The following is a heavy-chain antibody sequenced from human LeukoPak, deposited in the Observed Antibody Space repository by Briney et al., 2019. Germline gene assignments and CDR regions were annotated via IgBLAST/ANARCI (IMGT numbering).Heavy chain of an antibody. Sequence: YPGGSLRLSCAASGFTFSSYWMSWVRQAPGKGLEWVANIKQDGSEKNYVDSVKGRFTISRDNAKNSLYLQMNTLRSEDTAVYYCARGGVPYSGSYGPHYYYYYMDVWGKGTTVTVSS. CDR3: ARGGVPYSGSYGPHYYYYYMDV. V-gene: IGHV3-7*03. CDR2: IKQDGSEK. J-gene: IGHJ6*03. D-gene: IGHD1-26*01. CDR1: GFTFSSYW.